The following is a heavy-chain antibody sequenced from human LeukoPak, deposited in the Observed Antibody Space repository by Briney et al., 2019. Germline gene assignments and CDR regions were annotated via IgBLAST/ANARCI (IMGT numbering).Heavy chain of an antibody. J-gene: IGHJ4*02. CDR3: ATQGYSSGWYMYY. Sequence: SETLSLTCTVSGGSISSYYWSWIRQPPGKGLGWIGYIYYSGSTNYNPSLKSRVTISVDTSKNQFSLKLSSVTAADTAVYYCATQGYSSGWYMYYWGQGTLVTVSS. CDR1: GGSISSYY. V-gene: IGHV4-59*08. CDR2: IYYSGST. D-gene: IGHD6-19*01.